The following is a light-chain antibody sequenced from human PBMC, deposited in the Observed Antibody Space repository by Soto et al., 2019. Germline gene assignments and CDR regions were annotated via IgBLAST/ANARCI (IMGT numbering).Light chain of an antibody. V-gene: IGKV3-20*01. J-gene: IGKJ1*01. CDR1: QSFSSNF. CDR3: QQCGSCPRT. Sequence: EIVLTQSPGTLSLSPGERATLSCRASQSFSSNFLAWYQQKPGQAPRLLIYGASNRATGFPDRFSGSGSGTDFTLTITSLEPEDFGAIFCQQCGSCPRTLRQGT. CDR2: GAS.